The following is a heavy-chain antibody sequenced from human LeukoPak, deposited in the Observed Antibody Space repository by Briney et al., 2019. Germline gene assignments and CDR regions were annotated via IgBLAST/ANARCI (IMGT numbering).Heavy chain of an antibody. CDR3: ARDHEPMGAYYYYMDV. V-gene: IGHV1-2*02. D-gene: IGHD3-10*01. CDR2: INPNSGGT. CDR1: GYTFTGYY. Sequence: ASVKVSCKASGYTFTGYYMHWVRQAPGQGLEWMGWINPNSGGTNYAQKFQGRVTMTRDTSISTAYMELSRLRSDDTAVYYCARDHEPMGAYYYYMDVWGKGTTVTFSS. J-gene: IGHJ6*03.